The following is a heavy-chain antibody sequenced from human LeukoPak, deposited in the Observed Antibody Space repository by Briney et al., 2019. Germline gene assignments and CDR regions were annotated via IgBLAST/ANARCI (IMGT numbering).Heavy chain of an antibody. CDR1: GLTFSTYA. Sequence: GGSLRLSCAASGLTFSTYAMSWVRQAPGKGLEWVSTITTSDGNTYYADSVKGRFTVSRDNSKNTLFLQMNSLRAEDTAVYYCAKDGGLWVSAHWGDSWGRGTLVTVSS. J-gene: IGHJ4*02. V-gene: IGHV3-23*01. CDR3: AKDGGLWVSAHWGDS. D-gene: IGHD7-27*01. CDR2: ITTSDGNT.